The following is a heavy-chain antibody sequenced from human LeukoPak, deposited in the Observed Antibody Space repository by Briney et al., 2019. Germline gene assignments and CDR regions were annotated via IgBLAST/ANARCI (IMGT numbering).Heavy chain of an antibody. CDR3: ARDVGYCSSTSCSRGDY. D-gene: IGHD2-2*01. V-gene: IGHV1-18*01. J-gene: IGHJ4*02. CDR1: GYTFTNYG. Sequence: ASVKVSCKASGYTFTNYGISWVRQAPGQGLEWMGRISAHNGNTDYAQKLQGRVTMTTDTSTTTAYMELRSLRSDDTAVYYCARDVGYCSSTSCSRGDYWGQGTLVTVSS. CDR2: ISAHNGNT.